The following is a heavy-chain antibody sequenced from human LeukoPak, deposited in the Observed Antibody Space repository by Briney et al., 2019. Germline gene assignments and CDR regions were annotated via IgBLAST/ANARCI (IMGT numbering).Heavy chain of an antibody. D-gene: IGHD1-26*01. CDR3: ARVRHSPLELGDYMDV. CDR1: GGSFSGFY. CDR2: INLTANT. Sequence: PGTLSLTCAVDGGSFSGFYWTWIRQTPGKGLEWIGEINLTANTNYNPSLTDYSPALKSRVTISMDSSSNHLSLKLSSVTAADTGVYYRARVRHSPLELGDYMDVWGKGTPVGVSS. J-gene: IGHJ6*03. V-gene: IGHV4-34*01.